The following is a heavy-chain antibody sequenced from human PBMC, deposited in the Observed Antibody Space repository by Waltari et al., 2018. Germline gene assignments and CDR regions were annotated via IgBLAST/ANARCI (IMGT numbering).Heavy chain of an antibody. CDR3: ARRDAFDI. Sequence: QVQLVQSGAEVKKPGASVTVSCKASGYTFTTYAIHWVRQAPGQRPEWMGWINTGNGNTKSSQMFQGRVTITSDTSASTAYMELSSLRSEDTAVYYCARRDAFDIWGQGTTVTVSS. CDR1: GYTFTTYA. CDR2: INTGNGNT. V-gene: IGHV1-3*04. J-gene: IGHJ3*02.